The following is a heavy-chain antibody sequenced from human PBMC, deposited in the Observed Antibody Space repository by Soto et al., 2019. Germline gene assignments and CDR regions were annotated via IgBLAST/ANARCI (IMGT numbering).Heavy chain of an antibody. J-gene: IGHJ4*02. CDR1: GFSLTTDGVG. V-gene: IGHV2-5*02. CDR2: IYWDDDE. Sequence: QITLKESGPTLVKPTQTLTLTCSFSGFSLTTDGVGVGWVRQPPGEALEWLALIYWDDDERYSPSLKTRLTVTKDPSKNQVVLIMTNMDPVDTATYYCAHSRNLITGNGQVGDFDYWGQGTLVTVSS. D-gene: IGHD3-10*01. CDR3: AHSRNLITGNGQVGDFDY.